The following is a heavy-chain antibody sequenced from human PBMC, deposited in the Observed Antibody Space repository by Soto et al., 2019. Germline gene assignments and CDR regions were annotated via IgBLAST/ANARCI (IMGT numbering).Heavy chain of an antibody. CDR2: INWNSGGI. Sequence: GGSLRLSCAATGITFEEFAIHWIRQAPGKGLEWVSGINWNSGGIGYADSVKGRFTISRDNAKNSLYLHLNSLRAEDTALYYCAKAPNLVTHWFDPWGQGTRVTVSS. V-gene: IGHV3-9*01. CDR1: GITFEEFA. D-gene: IGHD3-9*01. J-gene: IGHJ5*02. CDR3: AKAPNLVTHWFDP.